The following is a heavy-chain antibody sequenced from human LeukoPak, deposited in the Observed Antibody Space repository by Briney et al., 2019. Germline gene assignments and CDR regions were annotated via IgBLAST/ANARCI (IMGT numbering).Heavy chain of an antibody. D-gene: IGHD5-18*01. V-gene: IGHV3-74*01. J-gene: IGHJ4*02. CDR3: ARHGGGPVKKNSYGSSSLIN. CDR1: GFTFSSYW. Sequence: GGSLRLSCAASGFTFSSYWMHWVRQVPNQGLMCVSRINSDETISEYVHSVNGRFTISRDNAKNTLYLQMNSLRAEDTAVYYCARHGGGPVKKNSYGSSSLINWGQGTLVTVSS. CDR2: INSDETIS.